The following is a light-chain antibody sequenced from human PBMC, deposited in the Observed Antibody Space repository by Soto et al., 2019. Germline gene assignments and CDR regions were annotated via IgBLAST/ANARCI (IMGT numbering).Light chain of an antibody. V-gene: IGLV2-14*01. J-gene: IGLJ1*01. CDR2: EVS. CDR1: SSDVGGYNY. CDR3: SSYTSRSTRYV. Sequence: QSALTQPASVSGSPGQSITTSCTGASSDVGGYNYVSWYQQHPGKAPKLMIYEVSNRPSGVSDRFSGSKSGNTASLTISGLQAEDEADYYCSSYTSRSTRYVFGTGTKLTVL.